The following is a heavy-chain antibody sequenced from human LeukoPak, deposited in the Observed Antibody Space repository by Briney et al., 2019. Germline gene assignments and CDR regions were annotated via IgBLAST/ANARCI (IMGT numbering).Heavy chain of an antibody. V-gene: IGHV1-2*02. Sequence: ASVKVSCKASGYTFTGYYMHWVRQAPGQGLEWMGWINPNSGGTNYAQKFQGRVTMTRDTSISTAYMELSRLRSDDTAVYYCARDPRIVGAPPYYFDYWGQGTPVTVSS. D-gene: IGHD1-26*01. CDR2: INPNSGGT. CDR3: ARDPRIVGAPPYYFDY. CDR1: GYTFTGYY. J-gene: IGHJ4*02.